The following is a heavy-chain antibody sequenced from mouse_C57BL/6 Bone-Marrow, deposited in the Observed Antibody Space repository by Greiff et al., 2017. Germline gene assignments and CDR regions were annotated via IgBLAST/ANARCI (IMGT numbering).Heavy chain of an antibody. Sequence: VKLQESGAELVKPGASVKMSCKASGYTFTTYPIEWMKQNHGKSLEWIGNFHPYHDDTKYNEKFKGKATLTVEKSSSAVYVELSRLTSDDSAVYYCARGGNYGGYYFDYWGQGTTLTVSS. D-gene: IGHD2-1*01. CDR2: FHPYHDDT. CDR3: ARGGNYGGYYFDY. CDR1: GYTFTTYP. J-gene: IGHJ2*01. V-gene: IGHV1-47*01.